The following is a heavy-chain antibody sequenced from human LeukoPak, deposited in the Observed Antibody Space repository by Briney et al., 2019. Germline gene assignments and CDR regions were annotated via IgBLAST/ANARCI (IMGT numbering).Heavy chain of an antibody. CDR2: ISYSGST. Sequence: SETLSLTCTVSGGSISSYYWSWIRQPPGKGLEWIGYISYSGSTNYNPSLKSRVTISVDTSKNQFSLKLSSVTAADTAVYYCARGPLGHYYDSSGYSHFDYWGQGTLVTVSS. J-gene: IGHJ4*02. D-gene: IGHD3-22*01. CDR3: ARGPLGHYYDSSGYSHFDY. V-gene: IGHV4-59*01. CDR1: GGSISSYY.